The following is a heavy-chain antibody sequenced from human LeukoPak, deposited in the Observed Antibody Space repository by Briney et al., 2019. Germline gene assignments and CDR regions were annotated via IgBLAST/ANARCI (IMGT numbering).Heavy chain of an antibody. V-gene: IGHV1-8*03. J-gene: IGHJ3*02. Sequence: ASVKVSCKASGYTFTSYDINWVRQATGQGLEWMGWMNPNSGNTGYAQKFQGRVTITRNTSISTAYMELRSLRSDDTAVYYCAKNRDGYSDDAFDIWGQGTMVTVSS. D-gene: IGHD5-24*01. CDR3: AKNRDGYSDDAFDI. CDR1: GYTFTSYD. CDR2: MNPNSGNT.